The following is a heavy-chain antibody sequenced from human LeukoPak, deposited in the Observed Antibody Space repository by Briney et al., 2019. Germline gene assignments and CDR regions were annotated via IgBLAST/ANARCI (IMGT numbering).Heavy chain of an antibody. J-gene: IGHJ1*01. Sequence: NLGGSLKISCKGSGYSFTSYWIGLVRQMPGKGLEWVGIIYPGDSDTRYSPSFQGQVTISADKSISTDYLQWGSLKASDTAVYYCARLYYSSSWYPGYFQHWGQGTLVTVSS. V-gene: IGHV5-51*01. CDR2: IYPGDSDT. D-gene: IGHD6-13*01. CDR3: ARLYYSSSWYPGYFQH. CDR1: GYSFTSYW.